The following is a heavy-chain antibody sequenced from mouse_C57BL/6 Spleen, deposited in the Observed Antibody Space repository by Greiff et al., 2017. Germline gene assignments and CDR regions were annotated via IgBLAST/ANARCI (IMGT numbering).Heavy chain of an antibody. J-gene: IGHJ1*03. Sequence: VQLQESGAELVMPGASVKLSCKASGYTFTSYWMHWVKQRPGQGLEWIGEIDPSDSYTNYNQKFKGKSTLTVDKSSSTAYMQLSSLTAEDSAVYCCARSPGGNYGYFDVWGTGTTVTVSS. CDR2: IDPSDSYT. CDR1: GYTFTSYW. CDR3: ARSPGGNYGYFDV. V-gene: IGHV1-69*01. D-gene: IGHD2-1*01.